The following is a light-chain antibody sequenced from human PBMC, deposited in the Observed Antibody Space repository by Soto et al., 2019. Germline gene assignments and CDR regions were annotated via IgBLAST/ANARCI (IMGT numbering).Light chain of an antibody. V-gene: IGLV1-40*01. CDR1: NSNIGAGSD. Sequence: QSVLTQPPSVSAAPGQRVTISCTGSNSNIGAGSDVHWYQQLPGTAPKLLMCDNNNRPSGVPDRFSGSKSGTSASLAITGLQAEDEADYYCQSYDGRLSGYVFGTGTKLTVL. J-gene: IGLJ1*01. CDR2: DNN. CDR3: QSYDGRLSGYV.